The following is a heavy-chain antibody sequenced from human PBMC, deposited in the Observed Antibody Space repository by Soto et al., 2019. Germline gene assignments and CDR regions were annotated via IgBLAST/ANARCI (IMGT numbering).Heavy chain of an antibody. CDR3: AREENCRGGTCYSEYFHH. Sequence: GPSVKVSCKTSGYIFTAYSMHWVRQAPGQGLEWMGVVNPSGGSAHYAQSFEGRVTLTRDTSTSTFYMELSSLRSEDTAVYYCAREENCRGGTCYSEYFHHWGQGTLVTVSS. CDR1: GYIFTAYS. J-gene: IGHJ1*01. CDR2: VNPSGGSA. D-gene: IGHD2-15*01. V-gene: IGHV1-46*01.